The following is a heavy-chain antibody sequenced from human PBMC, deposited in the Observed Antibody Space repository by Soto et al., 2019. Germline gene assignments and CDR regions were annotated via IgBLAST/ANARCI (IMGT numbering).Heavy chain of an antibody. V-gene: IGHV4-59*08. CDR3: ARYGGYCSSTSCYFAEYFQH. Sequence: SETLSLTCTVSGGSISSYYWSWIRQPPGKGLEWIGYIYYSGSTNYNPSLKSRVTISVDTSKNQFSLKLSSVTAADTAVYYCARYGGYCSSTSCYFAEYFQHWGQRTLVTVSS. CDR2: IYYSGST. J-gene: IGHJ1*01. CDR1: GGSISSYY. D-gene: IGHD2-2*01.